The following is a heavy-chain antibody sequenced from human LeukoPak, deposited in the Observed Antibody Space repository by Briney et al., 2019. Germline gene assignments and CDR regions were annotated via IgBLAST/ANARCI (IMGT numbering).Heavy chain of an antibody. CDR2: ISGSGGST. D-gene: IGHD3-22*01. CDR1: GFTFSSYA. Sequence: GRSLRLSCAASGFTFSSYAMSWVRQAPGKGLEWVSAISGSGGSTYYADSVKGRFTISRDNSKNTLYLQMNSLRAEDTAVYYCAKDRDDSSGYYPWYFDYWGQGTLVTVSS. J-gene: IGHJ4*02. CDR3: AKDRDDSSGYYPWYFDY. V-gene: IGHV3-23*01.